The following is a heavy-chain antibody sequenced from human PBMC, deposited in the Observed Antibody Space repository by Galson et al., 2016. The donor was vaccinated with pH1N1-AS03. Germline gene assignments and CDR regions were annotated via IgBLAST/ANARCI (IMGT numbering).Heavy chain of an antibody. CDR1: DDSINNHIY. Sequence: SETLSLTCSVSDDSINNHIYWSWVRQAPGKGLEWIGEIFHNGNINYNPSLKSRFSTSVDKPSKEISLSLRSVTAADTAVYFCATHKENRRGDFDFWGQGTLVIVSS. J-gene: IGHJ4*02. D-gene: IGHD2/OR15-2a*01. V-gene: IGHV4-4*02. CDR2: IFHNGNI. CDR3: ATHKENRRGDFDF.